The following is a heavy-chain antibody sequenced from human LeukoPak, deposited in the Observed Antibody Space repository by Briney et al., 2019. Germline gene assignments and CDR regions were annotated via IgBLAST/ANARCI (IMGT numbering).Heavy chain of an antibody. J-gene: IGHJ6*03. CDR3: ARTTEGGYTYDYFYYYYMDV. Sequence: SETLSLTCTVSGGSITSYYWSWIRQPPGKGLEWIGYIYYSGSTNYNPSLKSRVTISVDTSKNQFSLKLSSVTAADTAVYYCARTTEGGYTYDYFYYYYMDVWGKGTTVTISS. D-gene: IGHD5-18*01. CDR2: IYYSGST. V-gene: IGHV4-59*01. CDR1: GGSITSYY.